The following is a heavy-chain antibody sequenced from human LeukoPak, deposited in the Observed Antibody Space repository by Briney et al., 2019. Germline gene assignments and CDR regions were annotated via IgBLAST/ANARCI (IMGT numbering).Heavy chain of an antibody. Sequence: PGRSLRLSCAASGFTLISYGIHWVRQAPGKGLEWVAVIWYDGSNKYYADSVKGRFTISRDNSKNTLYLQMNSLRAEDTAVYYCAKDRGSRSYSNYDFDYWGQGSLVTVSS. D-gene: IGHD4-11*01. V-gene: IGHV3-33*06. CDR3: AKDRGSRSYSNYDFDY. CDR2: IWYDGSNK. J-gene: IGHJ4*02. CDR1: GFTLISYG.